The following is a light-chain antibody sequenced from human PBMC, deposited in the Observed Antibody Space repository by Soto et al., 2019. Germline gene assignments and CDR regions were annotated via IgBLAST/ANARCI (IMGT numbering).Light chain of an antibody. J-gene: IGKJ1*01. V-gene: IGKV3-15*01. CDR1: QSVSSN. Sequence: TLSVSPGERATLSCRASQSVSSNLAWYQQKPGQAPRLLIYDASTRATGIPARFSGSGSGTEFTLTISSLQSEDLAVYYCQQYDDWPETFGQGTKVDIK. CDR3: QQYDDWPET. CDR2: DAS.